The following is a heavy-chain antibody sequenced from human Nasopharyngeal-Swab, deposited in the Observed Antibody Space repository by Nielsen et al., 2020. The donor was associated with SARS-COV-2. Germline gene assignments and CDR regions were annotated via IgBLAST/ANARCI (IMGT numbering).Heavy chain of an antibody. CDR1: GFTFSSYA. D-gene: IGHD3-22*01. CDR3: ARAPEGTYYYDSSGYGYFDY. Sequence: GGSLRLSCAASGFTFSSYAMHWVRQAPGKGLEWVAVISYDGSNKYYADSVKGRFTISRENSKNTLYLQMNSLRAEDTAVYYCARAPEGTYYYDSSGYGYFDYWGQGTLVTVSS. CDR2: ISYDGSNK. J-gene: IGHJ4*02. V-gene: IGHV3-30-3*01.